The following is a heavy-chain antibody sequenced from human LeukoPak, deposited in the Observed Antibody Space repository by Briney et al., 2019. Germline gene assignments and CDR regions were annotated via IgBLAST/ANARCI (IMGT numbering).Heavy chain of an antibody. CDR2: INPNSGGT. Sequence: GASVKVSCKASGYTFTGYYMHWVRQAPGQGLEWMGWINPNSGGTNYAQKFQGRVTMTRDTSISTAHMELSRLRSDDTAVYYCARDGTHITMIVVVEDAFDIWGQGTMVTVSS. CDR3: ARDGTHITMIVVVEDAFDI. D-gene: IGHD3-22*01. J-gene: IGHJ3*02. CDR1: GYTFTGYY. V-gene: IGHV1-2*02.